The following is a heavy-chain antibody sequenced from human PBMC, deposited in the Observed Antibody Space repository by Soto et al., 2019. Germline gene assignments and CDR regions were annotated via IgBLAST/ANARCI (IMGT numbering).Heavy chain of an antibody. CDR2: IYYSGST. D-gene: IGHD2-15*01. CDR1: GGSISSSSYY. Sequence: SETLSLTCTVSGGSISSSSYYWGWTRQPPGKGLEWIGSIYYSGSTYYNPPLKSRVTISVDTSKNQFSLKLSSVTAADTAVYYCARRCSGGSCYSVYYYGMDVWGQGTTVTVSS. V-gene: IGHV4-39*01. J-gene: IGHJ6*02. CDR3: ARRCSGGSCYSVYYYGMDV.